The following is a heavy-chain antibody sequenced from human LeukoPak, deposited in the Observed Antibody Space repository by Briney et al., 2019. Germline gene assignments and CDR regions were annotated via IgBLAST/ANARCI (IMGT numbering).Heavy chain of an antibody. V-gene: IGHV4-59*01. D-gene: IGHD6-13*01. CDR2: IYYSGST. CDR1: GDSISNYY. CDR3: ARAKQQLVRGGYYYYYMDV. Sequence: SETLSLTCTVSGDSISNYYWSWIRPPPGKGRESIGYIYYSGSTNYNPSLKSRVTISVDRSKNRFSLKLSSVTAADTAVYYCARAKQQLVRGGYYYYYMDVWGKGTTVSVSS. J-gene: IGHJ6*03.